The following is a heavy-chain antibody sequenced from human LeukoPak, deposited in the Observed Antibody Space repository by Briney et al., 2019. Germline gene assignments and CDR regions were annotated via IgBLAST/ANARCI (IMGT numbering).Heavy chain of an antibody. V-gene: IGHV1-69*06. CDR1: GYTFTDYY. CDR2: IIPIFGTA. J-gene: IGHJ6*03. D-gene: IGHD1-26*01. CDR3: ARGRRELLLGVDYYYYMDV. Sequence: ASVKVSCKASGYTFTDYYMHWVRQAPGQGLEWMGGIIPIFGTANYAQKFQGRVTITADKSTSTAYMELSSLRSEDTAVYYCARGRRELLLGVDYYYYMDVWGKGTTVTVSS.